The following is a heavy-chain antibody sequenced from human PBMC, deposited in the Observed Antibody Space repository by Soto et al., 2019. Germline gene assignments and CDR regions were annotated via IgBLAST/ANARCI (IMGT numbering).Heavy chain of an antibody. D-gene: IGHD3-10*01. CDR1: GFTFSNYA. Sequence: PGGSLRLSCAASGFTFSNYAMNWVRQAPGKGLEWVSAISGGGDTTYYADSVKGRFTISRDNSKNTLSLQMNSLRAEDTAVYYCAKDRGVKGFGELLAILYGMDVWGPGTTVTVSS. J-gene: IGHJ6*02. V-gene: IGHV3-23*01. CDR3: AKDRGVKGFGELLAILYGMDV. CDR2: ISGGGDTT.